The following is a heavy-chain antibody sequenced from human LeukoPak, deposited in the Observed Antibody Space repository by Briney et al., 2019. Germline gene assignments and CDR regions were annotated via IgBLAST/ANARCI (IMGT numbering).Heavy chain of an antibody. CDR1: GFTFI. CDR2: IRYDEANK. J-gene: IGHJ4*02. D-gene: IGHD2-2*01. Sequence: GGSLRLSCAASGFTFIHWVRQAPGKGPEWVAFIRYDEANKYYADSVKGRFTISRDNSKNTLYLEMNSLRAEDTAVYYCAKAYCGSTVCYGVGKIDYWGQGTLVTVSS. CDR3: AKAYCGSTVCYGVGKIDY. V-gene: IGHV3-30*02.